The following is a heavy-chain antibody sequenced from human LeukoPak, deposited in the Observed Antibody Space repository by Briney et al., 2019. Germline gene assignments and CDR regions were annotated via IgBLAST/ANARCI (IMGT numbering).Heavy chain of an antibody. V-gene: IGHV4-59*08. CDR3: ARTSSGWYRPFDY. Sequence: SETLSLTCTVSGGSISSYYWSWIRQPPGKGLEWIGYIYYSGSTNYNPPLKSRVTISVDTSKNQFSLKLSSVTAADTAVYYCARTSSGWYRPFDYWGQGTLVTVSS. CDR1: GGSISSYY. J-gene: IGHJ4*02. CDR2: IYYSGST. D-gene: IGHD6-19*01.